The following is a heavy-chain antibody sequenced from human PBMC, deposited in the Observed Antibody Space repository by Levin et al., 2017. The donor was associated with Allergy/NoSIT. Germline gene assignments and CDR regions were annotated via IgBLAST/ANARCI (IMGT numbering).Heavy chain of an antibody. CDR3: ARDPSPSYFGAGSPPGDY. V-gene: IGHV1-18*01. J-gene: IGHJ4*02. D-gene: IGHD3-10*01. CDR1: GYTFNSYG. CDR2: ISGYSGDT. Sequence: ASVKVSCKTSGYTFNSYGLTWVRQAPGQGLEWMGWISGYSGDTKYAQKLQGRVTMTRDTSTSTAYMELRSLRSDDTAVYFCARDPSPSYFGAGSPPGDYWGQGTLVTVSS.